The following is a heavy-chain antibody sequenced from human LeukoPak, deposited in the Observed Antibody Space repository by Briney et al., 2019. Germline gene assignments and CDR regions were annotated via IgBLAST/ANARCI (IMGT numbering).Heavy chain of an antibody. CDR3: AKGYGESHFDS. V-gene: IGHV3-30*02. CDR2: IRYDGSIQ. D-gene: IGHD5-18*01. J-gene: IGHJ4*02. Sequence: GGSLTLSCTASGFTFRSYGMYLVRQAPGKGLEWVAFIRYDGSIQYYAHSVKGRFTISRDNSNNTLYLQMNTLRGDDTAVYFCAKGYGESHFDSWGQGTLVTVSS. CDR1: GFTFRSYG.